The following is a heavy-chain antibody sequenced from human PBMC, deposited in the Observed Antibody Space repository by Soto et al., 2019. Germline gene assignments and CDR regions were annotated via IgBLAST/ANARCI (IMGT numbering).Heavy chain of an antibody. D-gene: IGHD2-8*01. V-gene: IGHV1-69*14. CDR3: ARVYLVYWYCDL. CDR2: IIPVFDTA. CDR1: GSTFSNYA. Sequence: QVQLVQSGAEVKKPGSSVKVSCKASGSTFSNYAISWVRQAPGQGLEWMGGIIPVFDTANYAQKFQGRVTITAYKFTSTAYMELNSLRSDDTAVYYCARVYLVYWYCDLWGRGTLVTVSS. J-gene: IGHJ2*01.